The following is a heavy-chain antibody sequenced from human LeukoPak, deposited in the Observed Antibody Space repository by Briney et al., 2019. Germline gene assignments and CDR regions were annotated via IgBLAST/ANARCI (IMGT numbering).Heavy chain of an antibody. V-gene: IGHV3-7*01. Sequence: GGSLRLSCAASGFTFSNYWMTRVRQAPGKGLEWVANIKEDGSDKHYVDSVKGRFTISRDNAKNSLYLQMSSLRAEDTAVYYCARHFSYGSGSSRTLVHYWGQGTLVIVSS. CDR3: ARHFSYGSGSSRTLVHY. CDR2: IKEDGSDK. CDR1: GFTFSNYW. D-gene: IGHD3-10*01. J-gene: IGHJ4*02.